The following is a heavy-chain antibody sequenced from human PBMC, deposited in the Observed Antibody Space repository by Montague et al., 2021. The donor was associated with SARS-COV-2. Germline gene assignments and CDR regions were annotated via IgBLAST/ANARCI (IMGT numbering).Heavy chain of an antibody. CDR3: ARLTVNYGDLWGYYHGMDV. V-gene: IGHV4-59*08. CDR2: IYYSGRA. CDR1: GGSMSSTY. Sequence: SETLSLTCSVSGGSMSSTYWSWVRQPPGKGPEWIGCIYYSGRAFYNPSLKSRVTISVDTSKNQFSLNLSSVTAADTAVYYCARLTVNYGDLWGYYHGMDVWGQGTTVTVPS. D-gene: IGHD4-17*01. J-gene: IGHJ6*02.